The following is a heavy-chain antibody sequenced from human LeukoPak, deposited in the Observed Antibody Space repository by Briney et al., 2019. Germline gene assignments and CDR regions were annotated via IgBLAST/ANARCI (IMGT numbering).Heavy chain of an antibody. Sequence: GGSLRLSCAASGFTFSNYAMNWVRQAPGKGLEWVSGISGSGDNTYYADSVKGRFTISRDNSKNTLYLQMNSLRAEDTAVYYCAKGGRGLKWFDPWRQGTLVTVSS. J-gene: IGHJ5*02. D-gene: IGHD3-16*01. V-gene: IGHV3-23*01. CDR1: GFTFSNYA. CDR2: ISGSGDNT. CDR3: AKGGRGLKWFDP.